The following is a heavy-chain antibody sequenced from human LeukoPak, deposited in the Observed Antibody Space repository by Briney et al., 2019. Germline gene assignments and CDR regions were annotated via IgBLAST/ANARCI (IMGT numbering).Heavy chain of an antibody. CDR3: ARVSSGVFGY. Sequence: SQTLPLTCAISGDSVSSNTVTWNWIRQSPSRGLEWLGRTYYRSTWSNDYAVSMKSRITINPDTSKNQFSLQLNSVTPEDTAVYYCARVSSGVFGYWGQGTLVTVSS. J-gene: IGHJ4*02. CDR1: GDSVSSNTVT. CDR2: TYYRSTWSN. D-gene: IGHD3-10*01. V-gene: IGHV6-1*01.